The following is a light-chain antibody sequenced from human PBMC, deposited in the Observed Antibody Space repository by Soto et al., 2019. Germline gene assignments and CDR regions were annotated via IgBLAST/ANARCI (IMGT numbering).Light chain of an antibody. CDR1: QTISTY. CDR2: AAS. CDR3: QQSFTSPHT. V-gene: IGKV1-39*01. Sequence: DIQMTQSPSSLSASVGGRVTITCRASQTISTYLNWYQQTPGRAPALLISAASTLQSGVPSRFSGSGSGTEFPLTISSLQPQDFAPYYCQQSFTSPHTFGQGTKLEIK. J-gene: IGKJ2*01.